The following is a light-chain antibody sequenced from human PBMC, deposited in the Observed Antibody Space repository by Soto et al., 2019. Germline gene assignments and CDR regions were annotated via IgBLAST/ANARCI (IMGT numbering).Light chain of an antibody. CDR3: HQRQSWPRT. CDR1: QTISSW. CDR2: KAS. V-gene: IGKV1-5*03. Sequence: DIQMTQSPSTLSGSVGDRVTITCRASQTISSWLAWYQQKPGKAPKLLIYKASTLKSGIPARFSGSGSGTDFTLTISSLAPEAFAIYYCHQRQSWPRTFGQGTKVDIK. J-gene: IGKJ1*01.